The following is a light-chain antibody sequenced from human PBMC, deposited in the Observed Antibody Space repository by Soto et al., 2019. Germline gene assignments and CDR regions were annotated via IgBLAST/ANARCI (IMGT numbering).Light chain of an antibody. J-gene: IGKJ4*01. CDR2: GAS. CDR1: QSVSSD. CDR3: QHYQNWHT. Sequence: ELVMTQSPATLSVSPGERATLSCRASQSVSSDLAWYQQKPGQAPRLLMYGASARAAGIPARFGGSWSGTEFTLTINSLQSEDSAVYYCQHYQNWHTFGGGTKVEIK. V-gene: IGKV3-15*01.